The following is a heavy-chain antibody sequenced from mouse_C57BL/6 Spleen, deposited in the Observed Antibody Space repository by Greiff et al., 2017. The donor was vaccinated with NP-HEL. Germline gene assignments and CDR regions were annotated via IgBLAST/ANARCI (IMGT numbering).Heavy chain of an antibody. V-gene: IGHV1-76*01. CDR1: GYTFTDYY. CDR3: ARSDYYGSSFAY. Sequence: QVQLKQSGAELVRPGASVKLSCKASGYTFTDYYINWVKQRPGQGLEWIARIYPGSGNTYYNEKFKGKATLTAEKSSSTAYMQLSSLTSEDSAVYCCARSDYYGSSFAYWGQGTLVTVSA. CDR2: IYPGSGNT. D-gene: IGHD1-1*01. J-gene: IGHJ3*01.